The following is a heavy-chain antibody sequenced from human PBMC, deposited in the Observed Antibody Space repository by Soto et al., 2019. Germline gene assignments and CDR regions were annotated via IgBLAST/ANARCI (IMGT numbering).Heavy chain of an antibody. Sequence: PGGSLRLSCAASGFTFNTYAMSWVRQAPGKGLEWVSIISNGVGNTYFADSVKGRFTISRDNSRNTMYLHMKSLRAEDTAIYYCSRCRGKYTCYFDNWGQGILVTVSS. V-gene: IGHV3-23*01. J-gene: IGHJ4*02. CDR3: SRCRGKYTCYFDN. CDR1: GFTFNTYA. CDR2: ISNGVGNT. D-gene: IGHD1-26*01.